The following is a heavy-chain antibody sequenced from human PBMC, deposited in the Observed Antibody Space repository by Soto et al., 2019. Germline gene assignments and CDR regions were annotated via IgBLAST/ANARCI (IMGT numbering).Heavy chain of an antibody. Sequence: ASVKVSCKSSGYTFTSYSIHWVRQAPGQRLEWMGWINAGNGNTKYSQKFQGRVTITRDTSASTAYMELSSLRSEDTAVYYCARDRDWNHYYYYGMDVWGQGTTVTVSS. CDR2: INAGNGNT. V-gene: IGHV1-3*01. CDR3: ARDRDWNHYYYYGMDV. J-gene: IGHJ6*02. D-gene: IGHD1-1*01. CDR1: GYTFTSYS.